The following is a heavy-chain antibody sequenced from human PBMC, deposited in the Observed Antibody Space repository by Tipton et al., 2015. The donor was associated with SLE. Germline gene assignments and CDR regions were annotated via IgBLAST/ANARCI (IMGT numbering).Heavy chain of an antibody. CDR3: ARMEGMITYGGIAGL. D-gene: IGHD3-16*01. CDR2: IASNGFA. V-gene: IGHV4-61*02. J-gene: IGHJ4*02. CDR1: GISIISGTDY. Sequence: TLSLTCTVSGISIISGTDYWTWIRQPAGKGREWIGRIASNGFANYNRSLESRVTFSIDTSKSHFSPKLTSVTAADTAVYYCARMEGMITYGGIAGLWGQGTVVTVSS.